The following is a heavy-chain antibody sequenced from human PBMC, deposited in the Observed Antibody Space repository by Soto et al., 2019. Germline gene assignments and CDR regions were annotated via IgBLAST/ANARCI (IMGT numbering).Heavy chain of an antibody. J-gene: IGHJ4*02. V-gene: IGHV1-46*03. CDR3: TRDLGGSYFDF. CDR1: GYTFTTYF. CDR2: INPSDGST. D-gene: IGHD1-26*01. Sequence: QVQLVQSGAEVKRPGASVKFSCKASGYTFTTYFIHWVRQAPGLGLEWMAVINPSDGSTTYAQKFQGXXSXTXXTSTSTVYMDLGSLTSEDTAVYLWTRDLGGSYFDFWGQGTQVTVSS.